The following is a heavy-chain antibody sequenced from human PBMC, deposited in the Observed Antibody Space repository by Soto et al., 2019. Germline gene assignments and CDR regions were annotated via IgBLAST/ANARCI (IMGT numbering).Heavy chain of an antibody. D-gene: IGHD6-6*01. J-gene: IGHJ4*02. V-gene: IGHV1-18*04. CDR3: ARGMYSSSSRDIAAAGPARD. Sequence: GASVKVSCKASGYTFTSYGISWVRQAPGQGLEWMGWISAYNGNTNYAQKLQGRVTMTTDTSTSTAYMELRSLRSDDTAVYYCARGMYSSSSRDIAAAGPARDWGQGTLVIVSS. CDR2: ISAYNGNT. CDR1: GYTFTSYG.